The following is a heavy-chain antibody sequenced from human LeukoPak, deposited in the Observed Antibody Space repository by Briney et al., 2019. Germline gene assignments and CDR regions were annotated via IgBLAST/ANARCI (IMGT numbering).Heavy chain of an antibody. J-gene: IGHJ4*02. Sequence: PGGSLRLSCAASGCSFSEAWMTWVRQAPGKGLEWVGRIQSITDGGTTDYAAPVKGRFTISRDDSKNTLYLQLNSLKTEDTAMYYCTIDYDYAWGSYRLGYWGQGTLVTVSS. V-gene: IGHV3-15*01. D-gene: IGHD3-16*02. CDR2: IQSITDGGTT. CDR1: GCSFSEAW. CDR3: TIDYDYAWGSYRLGY.